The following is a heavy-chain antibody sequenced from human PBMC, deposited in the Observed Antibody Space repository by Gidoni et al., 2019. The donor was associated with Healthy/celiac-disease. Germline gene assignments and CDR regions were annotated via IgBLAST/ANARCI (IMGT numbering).Heavy chain of an antibody. Sequence: QVQLQQWGAGLFKPSETLSLTCAVYGGSFSGYYWSWIRQPPGKGLEWIGEINHSGSTNYNPSLKSRVTISVDTSKNQCSLKLSSVTAADTAVYYCARRQWLGNYGMDVWGQGTTVTVSS. CDR3: ARRQWLGNYGMDV. V-gene: IGHV4-34*01. J-gene: IGHJ6*02. CDR1: GGSFSGYY. CDR2: INHSGST. D-gene: IGHD6-19*01.